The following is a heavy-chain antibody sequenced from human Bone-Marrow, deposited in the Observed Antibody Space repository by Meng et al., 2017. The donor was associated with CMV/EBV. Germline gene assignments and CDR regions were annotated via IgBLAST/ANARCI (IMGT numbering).Heavy chain of an antibody. CDR2: INPNSGGT. Sequence: ASVKVSCKASGYTFTAYYMHWVRQAPGQGLEWMGWINPNSGGTNYAQKFQGRVTMTRDTSISTAYMELSRLRSDDTAVYYCARDRKYCSSTSCSGNWLDPWGQGTLVTVSS. J-gene: IGHJ5*02. CDR1: GYTFTAYY. V-gene: IGHV1-2*02. CDR3: ARDRKYCSSTSCSGNWLDP. D-gene: IGHD2-2*01.